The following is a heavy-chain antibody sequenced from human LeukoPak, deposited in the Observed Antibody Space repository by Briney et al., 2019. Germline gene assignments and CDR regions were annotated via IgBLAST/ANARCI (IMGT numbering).Heavy chain of an antibody. J-gene: IGHJ4*02. V-gene: IGHV3-30*04. CDR1: GFTFSSYA. Sequence: PGGSLRLSCSASGFTFSSYAMHWVRQAPGKGLEWVAALSYDGSDKWYTDSVKGRFTISRDNSENTVYLQMNSLRTEDTAVYYCAKDRSYYGAGSFFEYWGQGTLVTVSS. D-gene: IGHD3-10*01. CDR3: AKDRSYYGAGSFFEY. CDR2: LSYDGSDK.